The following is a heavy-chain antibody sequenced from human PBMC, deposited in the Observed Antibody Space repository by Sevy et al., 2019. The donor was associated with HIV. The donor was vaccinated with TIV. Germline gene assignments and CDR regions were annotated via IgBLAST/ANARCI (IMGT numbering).Heavy chain of an antibody. D-gene: IGHD3-3*01. CDR3: ATLDFWSDHPFYGTDV. J-gene: IGHJ6*02. CDR1: GYTLSELP. Sequence: ASVKVSCKVSGYTLSELPMHWVRQAPGKGLEWLGGFDPEDGETIYAQKFQGRVTMTEDTSTDTAYMELSRLRSEETAVYYCATLDFWSDHPFYGTDVWGQGTTVTVSS. V-gene: IGHV1-24*01. CDR2: FDPEDGET.